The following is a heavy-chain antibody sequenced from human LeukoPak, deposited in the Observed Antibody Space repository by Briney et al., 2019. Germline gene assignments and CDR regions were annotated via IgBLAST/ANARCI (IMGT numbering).Heavy chain of an antibody. D-gene: IGHD3-3*01. Sequence: GGSLRLSCAASAVTFSSYDMHWVRQAPGRGLEWVAVISYGGTNKDYADSVKGRLTISRDNSKNTLYLQMNSLRPEDTAVFYCARVASGYDVFDIWGEGTMVTVSS. CDR2: ISYGGTNK. CDR1: AVTFSSYD. CDR3: ARVASGYDVFDI. V-gene: IGHV3-30-3*01. J-gene: IGHJ3*02.